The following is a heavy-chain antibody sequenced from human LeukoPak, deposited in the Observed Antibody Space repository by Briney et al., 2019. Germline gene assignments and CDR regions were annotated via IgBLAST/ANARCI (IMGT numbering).Heavy chain of an antibody. CDR3: ARGALDAATPFDS. CDR1: GFTFSSYS. CDR2: ISSSSSYI. V-gene: IGHV3-21*01. D-gene: IGHD2-15*01. Sequence: GGSLRLSCTASGFTFSSYSMNWVRQAPGKGLEWVSSISSSSSYIYYADSLKGRFTISRHNAKKSVYLQMNSLRAEDTAVYYCARGALDAATPFDSWGQGTLVTVSS. J-gene: IGHJ5*01.